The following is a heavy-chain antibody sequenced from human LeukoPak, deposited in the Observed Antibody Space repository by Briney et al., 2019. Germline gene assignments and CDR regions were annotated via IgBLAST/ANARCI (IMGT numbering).Heavy chain of an antibody. J-gene: IGHJ4*02. CDR2: IRSKANSYAT. CDR1: GFTFSGSA. CDR3: TRRADHFDY. Sequence: GGSLRLSCAASGFTFSGSAMHWVRQASGKVLEWVGRIRSKANSYATAYAASVKGRFTISRDDSKNTAYLQMNSLKAEDTAVYYCTRRADHFDYWGQGTLVTVSS. V-gene: IGHV3-73*01. D-gene: IGHD6-13*01.